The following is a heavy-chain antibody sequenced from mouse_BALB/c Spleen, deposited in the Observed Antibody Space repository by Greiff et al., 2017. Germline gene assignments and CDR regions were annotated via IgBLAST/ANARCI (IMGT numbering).Heavy chain of an antibody. V-gene: IGHV1-84*02. CDR1: GYTFTDYY. CDR3: AREGRYDESLYYAMDY. Sequence: LQESGPELVKPGASVKISCKASGYTFTDYYINWVKQKPGQGLEWIGWIYPGSGNTKYNEKFKGKATLTVDTSSSTAYMQLSSLTSEDTAVYFCAREGRYDESLYYAMDYWGQGTSVTVSS. CDR2: IYPGSGNT. D-gene: IGHD2-14*01. J-gene: IGHJ4*01.